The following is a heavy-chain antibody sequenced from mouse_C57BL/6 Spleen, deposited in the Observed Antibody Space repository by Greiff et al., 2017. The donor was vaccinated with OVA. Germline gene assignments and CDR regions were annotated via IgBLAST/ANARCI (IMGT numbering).Heavy chain of an antibody. V-gene: IGHV1-53*01. D-gene: IGHD1-1*01. CDR2: INPSNGGT. CDR3: ARPPYYYGSSYRYFDV. Sequence: VQLHQSGTELVKPGASVKLSCKASGYTFTSYWMHWVKQRPGQGLEWIGNINPSNGGTNYNEKFKSKATLTVDKSSSTAYMQLSSLTSEDSAVYYCARPPYYYGSSYRYFDVWGTGTTVTVSS. CDR1: GYTFTSYW. J-gene: IGHJ1*03.